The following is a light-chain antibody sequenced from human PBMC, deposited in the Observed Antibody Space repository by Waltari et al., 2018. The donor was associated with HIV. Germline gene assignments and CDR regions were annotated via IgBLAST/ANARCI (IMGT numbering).Light chain of an antibody. J-gene: IGLJ2*01. V-gene: IGLV1-40*01. CDR3: QSYDSSLDNMV. CDR2: NYG. CDR1: SPNIGAAFD. Sequence: QSVLTQPPSVSGAPRQRVTISCTGDSPNIGAAFDVPWYQQFPGAVPRLLIYNYGRRVSGVPDRFSASKSGTSASLAIAGLQAADEAHYYCQSYDSSLDNMVFGGGTKLTVL.